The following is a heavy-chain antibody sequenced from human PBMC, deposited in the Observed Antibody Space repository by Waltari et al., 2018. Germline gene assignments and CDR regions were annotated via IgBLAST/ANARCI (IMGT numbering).Heavy chain of an antibody. D-gene: IGHD6-19*01. CDR3: ARWQQWPVRAFDY. Sequence: EVQLVESGGGLIQPGGSLRLSCAASGFIVSSNYMSWVRQAPGRGLEWVSIIYGGGSTDYADSVKGRFTISRDNSKNTLYLQMDSLSVEDTAVYYCARWQQWPVRAFDYWGQGTLVTVSS. J-gene: IGHJ4*02. CDR1: GFIVSSNY. CDR2: IYGGGST. V-gene: IGHV3-53*01.